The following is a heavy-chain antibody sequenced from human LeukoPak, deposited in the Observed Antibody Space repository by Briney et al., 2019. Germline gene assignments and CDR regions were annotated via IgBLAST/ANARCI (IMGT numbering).Heavy chain of an antibody. CDR2: IYHSGST. CDR3: ARDPTGGLAVAGTTDY. J-gene: IGHJ4*02. Sequence: SETLSLTCAVSGGSISSSNWWSWVRQPPGKGLEWIGEIYHSGSTNYNPSLKSRVTISVDKSKNQFSLKLSSVTAADTAVYYCARDPTGGLAVAGTTDYWGQGTLVTVSS. V-gene: IGHV4-4*02. CDR1: GGSISSSNW. D-gene: IGHD6-19*01.